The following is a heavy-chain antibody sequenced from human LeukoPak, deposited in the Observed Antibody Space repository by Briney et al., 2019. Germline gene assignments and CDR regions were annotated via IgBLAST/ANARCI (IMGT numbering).Heavy chain of an antibody. CDR2: ISSSSSYI. CDR1: GFTFSSYS. D-gene: IGHD3-22*01. V-gene: IGHV3-21*01. Sequence: PGGSLRLSCAASGFTFSSYSMNWVRQAPGKGLEWVSSISSSSSYIYYADSVKGRFTISRDNAKNSLYLQMNSLRAEDTAEYYCALTNYYDSSGYPNFDFWGQGTLVTVSS. J-gene: IGHJ4*02. CDR3: ALTNYYDSSGYPNFDF.